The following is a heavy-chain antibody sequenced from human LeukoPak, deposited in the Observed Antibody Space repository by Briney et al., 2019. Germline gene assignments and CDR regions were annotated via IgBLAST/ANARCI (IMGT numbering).Heavy chain of an antibody. J-gene: IGHJ5*02. V-gene: IGHV4-61*01. CDR2: IYYSGSS. CDR3: ARASGGSGRNWFDP. CDR1: GGSVSSGRYY. Sequence: SETLSLTCTVSGGSVSSGRYYCSWIRQPPGKGLEWIGYIYYSGSSKYNPSLKSRVTISVDTSKNQFSLKLSSVTAADTAVYYCARASGGSGRNWFDPWGQGTLVTVSS. D-gene: IGHD3-10*01.